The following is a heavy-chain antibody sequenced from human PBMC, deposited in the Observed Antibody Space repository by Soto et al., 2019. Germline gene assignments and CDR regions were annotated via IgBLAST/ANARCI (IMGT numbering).Heavy chain of an antibody. D-gene: IGHD3-10*01. CDR1: GYTYTGYY. Sequence: ASVKVSCTDSGYTYTGYYSHWVRQAPGQGLEWMGWINPNSGGTNYAQKFQGWVTMTRDTSISTAYMELSRLRSDDTAVYYCARDENYYGSGLYYYYYGMDVWGQGTTVTVSS. J-gene: IGHJ6*02. CDR3: ARDENYYGSGLYYYYYGMDV. V-gene: IGHV1-2*04. CDR2: INPNSGGT.